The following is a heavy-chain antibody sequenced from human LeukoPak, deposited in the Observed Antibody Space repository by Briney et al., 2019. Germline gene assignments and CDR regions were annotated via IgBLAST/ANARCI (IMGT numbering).Heavy chain of an antibody. CDR2: IRYDGSNK. J-gene: IGHJ4*02. V-gene: IGHV3-30*02. CDR1: GFTFSSYG. D-gene: IGHD1-26*01. Sequence: PGGSLRLSCAASGFTFSSYGMHWVRQAPGKGLEWVAFIRYDGSNKYYADSVKGRFTISRDNSKNTLYLQMNSLRAEDTAVYYCAKSRKEWERNYYFDYWGQGTLVTVSS. CDR3: AKSRKEWERNYYFDY.